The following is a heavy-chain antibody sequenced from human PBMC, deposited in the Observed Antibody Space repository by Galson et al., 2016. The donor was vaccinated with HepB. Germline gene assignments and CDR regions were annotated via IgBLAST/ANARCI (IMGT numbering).Heavy chain of an antibody. CDR2: INPSGGST. CDR3: SRDSRVVHYYDRGGYLWFDP. Sequence: SVKVSCKASGYIFTSYYMQWVRQAPGQGLEWMGTINPSGGSTTYAQKFQGRVTLTRDTPTNTVYMELSSLSSEDTAVYYCSRDSRVVHYYDRGGYLWFDPWGQGTLVTVSS. D-gene: IGHD3-22*01. CDR1: GYIFTSYY. J-gene: IGHJ5*02. V-gene: IGHV1-46*03.